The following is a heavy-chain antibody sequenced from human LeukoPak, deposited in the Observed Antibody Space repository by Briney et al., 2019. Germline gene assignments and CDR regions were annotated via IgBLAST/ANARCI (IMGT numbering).Heavy chain of an antibody. D-gene: IGHD3-22*01. CDR2: ISSSSSYI. CDR3: ARGLDSSGYPPFDY. J-gene: IGHJ4*02. V-gene: IGHV3-21*01. Sequence: AGGSLRLSCAASGFTFSSYSMNWVRQAPGKGLEWVSSISSSSSYIYYADSVKGRFTISRDNAKNSLYLQMNSLRAEDTAVYYCARGLDSSGYPPFDYWGQGTLATVSS. CDR1: GFTFSSYS.